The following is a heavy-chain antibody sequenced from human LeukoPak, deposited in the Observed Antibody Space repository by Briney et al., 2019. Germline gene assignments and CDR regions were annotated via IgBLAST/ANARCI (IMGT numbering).Heavy chain of an antibody. Sequence: GGSLRLSCAASGFTVSSNFMSWVRQAPGKGLECVSVIYSRGGTYYADSVQGRFTISRDASKNTLFLEMNSLRADDTAVYYCARKTDSSGSGDYWGQGTLVTVSS. CDR3: ARKTDSSGSGDY. J-gene: IGHJ4*02. V-gene: IGHV3-53*01. D-gene: IGHD3-22*01. CDR1: GFTVSSNF. CDR2: IYSRGGT.